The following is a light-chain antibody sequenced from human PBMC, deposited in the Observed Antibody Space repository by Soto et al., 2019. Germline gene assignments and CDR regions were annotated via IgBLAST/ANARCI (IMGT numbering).Light chain of an antibody. Sequence: QSVLTQPASVSGSPGQSITTSCTGTSSDVCGHNSVSWYRQDPGKAPKLMIYDVSNRPSGVSDRFSGSKSGNTASLPISGLQIEDEADYYCSSFTSSVTYVFGTGTKVTVL. V-gene: IGLV2-14*01. CDR1: SSDVCGHNS. CDR3: SSFTSSVTYV. CDR2: DVS. J-gene: IGLJ1*01.